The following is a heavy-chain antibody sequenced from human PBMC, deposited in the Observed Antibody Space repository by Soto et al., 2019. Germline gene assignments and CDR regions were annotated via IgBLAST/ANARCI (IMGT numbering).Heavy chain of an antibody. D-gene: IGHD1-26*01. Sequence: SETLSLTCAVSGGSIRSNNWWSWVRQLPGKGLEWIGEIFHSGSTNYNPSLKTRVTISVDKSKNQFSLKLSSVTAADTAVYYCARVFSGSYSDYWGQGTLVTVSS. V-gene: IGHV4-4*02. CDR1: GGSIRSNNW. CDR2: IFHSGST. CDR3: ARVFSGSYSDY. J-gene: IGHJ4*02.